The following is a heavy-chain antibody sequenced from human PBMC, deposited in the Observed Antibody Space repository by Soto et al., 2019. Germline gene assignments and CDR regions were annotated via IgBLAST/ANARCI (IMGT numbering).Heavy chain of an antibody. Sequence: GGSLRLSCAASGFTFSSYGMHWVRQAPGKGLEWVAVISYDGSNKYYADSVKGRFTICRDNSKNTLYLQMNSLRAEDTAVYYCAKDDGGGNVDYWGQGTLVTVSS. D-gene: IGHD2-15*01. J-gene: IGHJ4*02. V-gene: IGHV3-30*18. CDR2: ISYDGSNK. CDR1: GFTFSSYG. CDR3: AKDDGGGNVDY.